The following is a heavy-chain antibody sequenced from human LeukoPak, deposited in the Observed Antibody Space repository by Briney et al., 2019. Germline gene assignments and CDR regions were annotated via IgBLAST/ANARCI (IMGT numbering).Heavy chain of an antibody. CDR2: IIPILGIA. J-gene: IGHJ4*02. Sequence: GASVKVSCKASGGTFSSYTISWVRQAPGQGLEWMGRIIPILGIANYAQKFQGRVTITADKSTSTAYMELSSLRSEDTAVYYCALKSSHYDSRGYKDYWGQGTLVTVSS. CDR3: ALKSSHYDSRGYKDY. V-gene: IGHV1-69*02. CDR1: GGTFSSYT. D-gene: IGHD3-22*01.